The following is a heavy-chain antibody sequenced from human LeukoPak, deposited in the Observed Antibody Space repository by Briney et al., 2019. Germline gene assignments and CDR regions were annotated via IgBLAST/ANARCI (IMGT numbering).Heavy chain of an antibody. CDR2: ISSSSSYI. J-gene: IGHJ4*02. D-gene: IGHD2-2*01. Sequence: GGSLRLSCAASGFTFSSYSMNWVRQAPGKGLEWVSSISSSSSYIYYADSVKGRFTISRDNAKNSLYLQMNSLRAEDTAVYYCASILVPAAGGGQDYWGQGTLVTVSS. CDR1: GFTFSSYS. CDR3: ASILVPAAGGGQDY. V-gene: IGHV3-21*01.